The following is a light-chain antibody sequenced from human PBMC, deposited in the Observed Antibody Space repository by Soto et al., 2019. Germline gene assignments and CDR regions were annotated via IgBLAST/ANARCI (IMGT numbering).Light chain of an antibody. CDR3: QQYGSSSWT. Sequence: EIVLTQSPGTLSLSPGERATLSCRASQSVSSNYLAWYQHKPGQAPRLLIYGASSRATGIPDRFSGSGSGTDFTLTIIRLEPEDFAVYYGQQYGSSSWTFGQGTKVDIK. V-gene: IGKV3-20*01. J-gene: IGKJ1*01. CDR2: GAS. CDR1: QSVSSNY.